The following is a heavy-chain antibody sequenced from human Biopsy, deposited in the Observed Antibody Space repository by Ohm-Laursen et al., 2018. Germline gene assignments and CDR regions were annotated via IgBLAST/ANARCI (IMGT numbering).Heavy chain of an antibody. CDR3: TRAEAGSGSLLYFDY. J-gene: IGHJ4*02. Sequence: GSLRLSCAASGFTFSDFYMSWIRQAPGKGLEWISYISAAGPAMFYADSVRGRFTISRDNAKNTVFLQMNSLRAEDTAVYYCTRAEAGSGSLLYFDYWGQGTLVTVSS. CDR1: GFTFSDFY. CDR2: ISAAGPAM. D-gene: IGHD3-10*01. V-gene: IGHV3-11*04.